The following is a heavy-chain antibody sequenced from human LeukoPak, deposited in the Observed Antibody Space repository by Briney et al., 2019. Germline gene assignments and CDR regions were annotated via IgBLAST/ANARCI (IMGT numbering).Heavy chain of an antibody. Sequence: SETLSLTCTVSGGSVSSGSYYWSWIRQPPGKGLEWIGYIYYSGSTNYNPSLKSRVTISVDTSKNQFSLKLSSVTAADTAVYYCARGIQSSFDVWGHGTMVTVSS. CDR1: GGSVSSGSYY. D-gene: IGHD6-13*01. J-gene: IGHJ3*01. V-gene: IGHV4-61*01. CDR2: IYYSGST. CDR3: ARGIQSSFDV.